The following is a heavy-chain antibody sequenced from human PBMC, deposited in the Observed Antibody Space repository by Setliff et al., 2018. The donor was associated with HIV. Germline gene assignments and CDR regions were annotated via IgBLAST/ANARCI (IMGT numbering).Heavy chain of an antibody. Sequence: GASVKVSCKASGYTFTGYYIYWVRQAPGQGLEWMGWINPHSGGTNYAQKFQGRVTMTRDTSISTASMELSRLRSDDTAVYYCARGAYYYDTSGYPRDPFDLWGRGTMVTVSS. CDR1: GYTFTGYY. V-gene: IGHV1-2*02. CDR3: ARGAYYYDTSGYPRDPFDL. CDR2: INPHSGGT. D-gene: IGHD3-22*01. J-gene: IGHJ3*01.